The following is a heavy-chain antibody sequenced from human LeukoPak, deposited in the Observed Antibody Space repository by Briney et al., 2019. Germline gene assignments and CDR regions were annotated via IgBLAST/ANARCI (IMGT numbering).Heavy chain of an antibody. CDR3: ARVTPGGYEGFDWLENFGY. CDR2: ISAYNGNT. Sequence: ASVKVSCKASGYTFTSYGISWVRQAPGQGLEWMGWISAYNGNTNYAQKLQGRVTMTTDTSTSTAYMELRSLRSDDTAVYYCARVTPGGYEGFDWLENFGYWGQGTLVTVSS. V-gene: IGHV1-18*04. CDR1: GYTFTSYG. D-gene: IGHD3-9*01. J-gene: IGHJ4*02.